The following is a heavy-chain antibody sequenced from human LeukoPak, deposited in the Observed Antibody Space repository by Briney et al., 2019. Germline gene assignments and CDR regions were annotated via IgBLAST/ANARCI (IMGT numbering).Heavy chain of an antibody. CDR2: ISWNSGSI. D-gene: IGHD6-19*01. Sequence: GGSLRLSCAASGFTFDDYAMHWVRQAPGKGLEWVSGISWNSGSIGYADSVKGRFTISRDNAKNSLYLQMNSLRAEDTALYYCAKDIQWLVACPDHWGQGTLVTVSS. CDR1: GFTFDDYA. CDR3: AKDIQWLVACPDH. J-gene: IGHJ4*02. V-gene: IGHV3-9*01.